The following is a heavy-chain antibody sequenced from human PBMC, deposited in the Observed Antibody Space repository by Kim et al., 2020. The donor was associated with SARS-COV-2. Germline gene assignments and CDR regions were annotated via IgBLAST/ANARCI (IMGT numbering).Heavy chain of an antibody. D-gene: IGHD1-26*01. V-gene: IGHV4-31*02. CDR3: ARASTGSDAFDI. J-gene: IGHJ3*02. Sequence: YDNPSLKSRVTISVDTSKYQFSLKLSSVTAADTAVYYCARASTGSDAFDIWGQGTMVTVSS.